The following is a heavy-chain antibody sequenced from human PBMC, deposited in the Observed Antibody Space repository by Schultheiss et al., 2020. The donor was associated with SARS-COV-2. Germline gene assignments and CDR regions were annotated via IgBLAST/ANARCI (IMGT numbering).Heavy chain of an antibody. V-gene: IGHV4-39*01. D-gene: IGHD2-15*01. CDR2: IYYSGST. J-gene: IGHJ5*02. CDR1: GGSISRTSFY. Sequence: SETLSLTCTVSGGSISRTSFYWGWIRQPPGKGLEWIGSIYYSGSTYYNPSLKSRVTISVDTSKNQFSLKLSSVTAADTAVYYCARQSCSGGSCYSDWFDPWGQGTLVTVSS. CDR3: ARQSCSGGSCYSDWFDP.